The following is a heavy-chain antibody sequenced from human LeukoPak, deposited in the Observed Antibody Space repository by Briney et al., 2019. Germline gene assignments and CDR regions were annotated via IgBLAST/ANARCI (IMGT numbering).Heavy chain of an antibody. J-gene: IGHJ5*02. CDR1: GFSLSTSGVG. CDR2: IYWNDDK. D-gene: IGHD3-16*02. V-gene: IGHV2-5*01. Sequence: SGPTLVKPTQTLTLTCTFSGFSLSTSGVGVGWIRQPPGKALEWLALIYWNDDKCYNPSLKSRLTITKDTSKNQVVLTMTNMDPVDTATYYCAHRRVTLGFDPWGQGTLVTVSS. CDR3: AHRRVTLGFDP.